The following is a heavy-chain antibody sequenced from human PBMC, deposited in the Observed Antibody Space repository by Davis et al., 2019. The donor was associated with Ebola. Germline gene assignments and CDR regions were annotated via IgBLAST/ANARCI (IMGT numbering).Heavy chain of an antibody. J-gene: IGHJ6*03. V-gene: IGHV3-23*01. D-gene: IGHD2-21*01. CDR1: GFMFSNYA. Sequence: GESLKISCAASGFMFSNYAMNWVRQAPGKGLEWVSGISGNGRATYYADSVKGRFTISRDKSNNTLDLQMNILTPEDTAVYYCAKAYCAADCSYILHFYQYMDAWGKGTTVTVS. CDR2: ISGNGRAT. CDR3: AKAYCAADCSYILHFYQYMDA.